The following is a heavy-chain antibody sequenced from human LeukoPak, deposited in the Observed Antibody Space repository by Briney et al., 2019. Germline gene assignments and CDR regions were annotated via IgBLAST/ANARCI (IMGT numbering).Heavy chain of an antibody. Sequence: ETLSLTCAVYGGSFSGYYWSWIRQAPGKGLEWVSAISGSGGSTYYADSVKGRFTISRDNSKNTLYLQMNSLRAEDTAVYYCAKGRKSNVYYFDYWGQGTLVTVSS. V-gene: IGHV3-23*01. CDR3: AKGRKSNVYYFDY. J-gene: IGHJ4*02. D-gene: IGHD2-8*01. CDR1: GGSFSGYY. CDR2: ISGSGGST.